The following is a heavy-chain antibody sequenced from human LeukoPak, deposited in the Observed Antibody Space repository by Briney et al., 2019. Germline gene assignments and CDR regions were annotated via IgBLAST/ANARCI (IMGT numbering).Heavy chain of an antibody. CDR3: ARRGRGDWFDP. CDR2: IWPGDSDT. V-gene: IGHV5-51*01. J-gene: IGHJ5*02. Sequence: PGESLKISCKGSGYDFTTYWIGWVRQMPGKGLECMGIIWPGDSDTRYSPSFQGQVTISADKTISTVYLQWSSLKVSDTAIYYCARRGRGDWFDPWGQGTLVTVSS. D-gene: IGHD1-26*01. CDR1: GYDFTTYW.